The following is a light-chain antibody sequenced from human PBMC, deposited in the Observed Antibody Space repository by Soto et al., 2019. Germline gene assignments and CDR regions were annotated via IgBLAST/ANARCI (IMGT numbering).Light chain of an antibody. V-gene: IGKV1-8*01. Sequence: AIRRPQSPSSRSAYTGARVTITFRASQGISSYLAWYQQKPGKAPKLLIYAASTLQSGVPSRFSGSGSGTEFTLTVTSLQPEDFATYFCQQYDKYSTFGHGTKVAIK. CDR1: QGISSY. CDR3: QQYDKYST. J-gene: IGKJ1*01. CDR2: AAS.